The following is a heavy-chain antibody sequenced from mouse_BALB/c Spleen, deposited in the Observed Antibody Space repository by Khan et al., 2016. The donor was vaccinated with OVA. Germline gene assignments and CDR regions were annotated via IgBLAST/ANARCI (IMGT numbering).Heavy chain of an antibody. V-gene: IGHV9-3-1*01. J-gene: IGHJ4*01. Sequence: QIQLVQSGPELKKPGETVKISCKASGYTFTIYGMNWVRQAPGKGLKWMGWINTYTGEPTYADDFKGRFAFSLETSASTAFLQINNLKNEDTATYFWARVGYNGTREYWGKGTSVTVSS. CDR2: INTYTGEP. CDR1: GYTFTIYG. D-gene: IGHD2-14*01. CDR3: ARVGYNGTREY.